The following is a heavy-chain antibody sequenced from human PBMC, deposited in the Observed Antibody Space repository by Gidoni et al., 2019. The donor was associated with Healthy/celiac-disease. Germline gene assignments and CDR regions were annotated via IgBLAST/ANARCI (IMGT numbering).Heavy chain of an antibody. V-gene: IGHV4-34*01. CDR3: ARGGAIQQQLVQHFDY. CDR2: INHSGST. J-gene: IGHJ4*02. Sequence: QVQLQQWGAGLLKPSETLSLTCAVYGGSFSGYYWSWIRQPPGKGLEWIGEINHSGSTNYNPSLKSRVTISVDTSKNQFSLKLSSVTAADTAVYYCARGGAIQQQLVQHFDYWGQGTLVTVS. D-gene: IGHD6-13*01. CDR1: GGSFSGYY.